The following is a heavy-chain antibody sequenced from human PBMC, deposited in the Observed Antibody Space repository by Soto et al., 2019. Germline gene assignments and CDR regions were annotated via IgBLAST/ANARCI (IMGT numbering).Heavy chain of an antibody. Sequence: QITLKESGHTLVKSTQTLTLTCTFSGFSLSTAGVSVGWSRQPPGKALEWLALIYWDNDIRYSPSLKSRLTITKDTSRNEVDLTMPTLDPVDKATYYCAHAYTGSGWVQHWFDPWGQGTLVTVSS. CDR3: AHAYTGSGWVQHWFDP. J-gene: IGHJ5*02. D-gene: IGHD6-19*01. CDR1: GFSLSTAGVS. V-gene: IGHV2-5*02. CDR2: IYWDNDI.